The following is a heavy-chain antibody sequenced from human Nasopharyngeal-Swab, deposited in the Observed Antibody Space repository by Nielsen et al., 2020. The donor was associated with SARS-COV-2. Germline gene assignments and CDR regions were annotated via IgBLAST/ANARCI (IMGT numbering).Heavy chain of an antibody. D-gene: IGHD4-17*01. J-gene: IGHJ5*02. CDR3: AKVRTNYGMGLNGALDP. V-gene: IGHV1-69*13. CDR1: GGTFRNSG. CDR2: IIPVFGTP. Sequence: SSVTVSCKSSGGTFRNSGLSWVRQAPAQGLEWMGGIIPVFGTPLYAQKFQGRVTIPADESTTTTYMELSSLRSQDTAVYYCAKVRTNYGMGLNGALDPWGQGTLVTVSS.